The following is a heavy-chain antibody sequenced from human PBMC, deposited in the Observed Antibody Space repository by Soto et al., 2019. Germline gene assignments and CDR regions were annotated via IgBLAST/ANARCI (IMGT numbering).Heavy chain of an antibody. CDR1: GFTFSSYW. Sequence: HPGGSLRLSCAASGFTFSSYWMSWVRQAPGKGLEWVANIKQDGSEKYYVDSVKGRFTISRDSTRNSLYLNMDSLRVEDTATYYCVRGTPTPGLDIWGRGTTVTVSS. CDR3: VRGTPTPGLDI. CDR2: IKQDGSEK. V-gene: IGHV3-7*03. J-gene: IGHJ6*02. D-gene: IGHD1-1*01.